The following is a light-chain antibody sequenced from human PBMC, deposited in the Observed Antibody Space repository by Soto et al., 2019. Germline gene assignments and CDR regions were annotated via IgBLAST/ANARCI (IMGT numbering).Light chain of an antibody. CDR2: AAS. Sequence: EIVLTQSTGTVSLSPGERATLSCRARQSISSSYLACYQQKHGQAPRLLIYAASTRATGIPDRFSGSGSGTDFTRTISTLEREDFAVYHWQQYRSPPYTFGQRTKLELK. J-gene: IGKJ2*01. CDR3: QQYRSPPYT. CDR1: QSISSSY. V-gene: IGKV3-20*01.